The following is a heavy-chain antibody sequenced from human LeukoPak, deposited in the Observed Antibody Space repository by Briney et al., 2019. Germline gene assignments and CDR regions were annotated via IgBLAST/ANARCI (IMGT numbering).Heavy chain of an antibody. CDR2: ISYDGSNK. V-gene: IGHV3-30-3*01. CDR1: GFTFSSYA. Sequence: GGSLRLSCAASGFTFSSYAMHWVRQAPGKGLEWVAVISYDGSNKYYADSVKGRFTISRDNFKNTVDQQMISVTAEDTAMYFCAKGLGTGSVLARPLHYWGQGTLVTVSS. J-gene: IGHJ4*02. CDR3: AKGLGTGSVLARPLHY. D-gene: IGHD3-10*01.